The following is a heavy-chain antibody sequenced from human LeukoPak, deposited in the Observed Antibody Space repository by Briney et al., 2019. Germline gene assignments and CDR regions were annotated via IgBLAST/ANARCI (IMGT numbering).Heavy chain of an antibody. Sequence: SETLSLTCAVSGGFISSSGYSWSWIRQPPGKGLEWIGYIYYSGSTYYNPSLKSRVTISVDTSKNQFSLKLSSVTAADTAVYYCARGDRFWYYYDSRRGPNAFDIWGQGTMVTVSS. V-gene: IGHV4-30-4*07. J-gene: IGHJ3*02. CDR2: IYYSGST. CDR3: ARGDRFWYYYDSRRGPNAFDI. CDR1: GGFISSSGYS. D-gene: IGHD3-22*01.